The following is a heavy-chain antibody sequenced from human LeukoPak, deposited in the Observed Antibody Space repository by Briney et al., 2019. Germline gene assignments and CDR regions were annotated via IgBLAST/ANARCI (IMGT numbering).Heavy chain of an antibody. Sequence: SGPTLVNPTQTLTLTCTFSGFSLSTSGVGVGWIRQPPGKALEWLALIYWNDDKRYSPSLKSRLTITKDTSKNQVVLTMTNMDPVDTATYYCAHRLLALEYYDFWSGYSENWFDPWGQGTLVTVSS. CDR1: GFSLSTSGVG. V-gene: IGHV2-5*01. D-gene: IGHD3-3*01. J-gene: IGHJ5*02. CDR2: IYWNDDK. CDR3: AHRLLALEYYDFWSGYSENWFDP.